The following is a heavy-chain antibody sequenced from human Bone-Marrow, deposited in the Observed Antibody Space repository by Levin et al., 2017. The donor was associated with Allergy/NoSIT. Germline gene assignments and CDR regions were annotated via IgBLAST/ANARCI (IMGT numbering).Heavy chain of an antibody. CDR3: ARDLNWMLFDS. CDR1: GFTFSNYW. CDR2: IRPTGSTT. J-gene: IGHJ4*02. V-gene: IGHV3-74*01. Sequence: GESLKISCAASGFTFSNYWMHWVRQAPGTGLVWVSRIRPTGSTTAYADSVRGRFTISRDNTKNTLYLQMNSLRAEDTAVYYCARDLNWMLFDSWGQGVLVTVSS. D-gene: IGHD1-20*01.